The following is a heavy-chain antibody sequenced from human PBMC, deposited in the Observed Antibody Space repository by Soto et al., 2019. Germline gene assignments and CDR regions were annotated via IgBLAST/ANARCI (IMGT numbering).Heavy chain of an antibody. J-gene: IGHJ5*02. D-gene: IGHD7-27*01. V-gene: IGHV4-30-2*01. CDR3: ARVPGP. CDR2: IYHSGST. Sequence: QLQLQESGSGLVKPSQTLSLTCAVSGGSISRGGYYWSWIRPPPGKCLEWIGYIYHSGSTYYNPSLKSRVTISVDRSKHQFSLKLSSVTAADTYVYYCARVPGPWGQGTLVTVSS. CDR1: GGSISRGGYY.